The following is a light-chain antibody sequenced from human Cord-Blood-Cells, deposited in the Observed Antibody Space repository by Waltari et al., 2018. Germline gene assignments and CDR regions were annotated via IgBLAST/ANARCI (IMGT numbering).Light chain of an antibody. Sequence: NFMLTQPHPVSESPGKTVTISCTRSRGSIASNYVHWYQQRPCSSPTTLVYEDNQRPSGVPDRFSGSSDSSSNSASLTISGLKTEDEADYYCQSYDSSNRVFGGGTKLTVL. V-gene: IGLV6-57*01. J-gene: IGLJ3*02. CDR1: RGSIASNY. CDR2: EDN. CDR3: QSYDSSNRV.